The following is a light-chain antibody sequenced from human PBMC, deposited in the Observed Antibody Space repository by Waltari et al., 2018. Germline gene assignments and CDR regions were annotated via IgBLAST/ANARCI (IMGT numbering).Light chain of an antibody. CDR3: QQSYSTLRT. CDR1: QSISSY. CDR2: AAS. V-gene: IGKV1-39*01. Sequence: DIQMTQSPSSLSASVGDRVTITCRASQSISSYLNWYQQKPGKAPKLLIYAASSLQSGVPSRCSGSGSGTDFTLTINSLQPEDFATYYGQQSYSTLRTFGAGTKVEIK. J-gene: IGKJ4*01.